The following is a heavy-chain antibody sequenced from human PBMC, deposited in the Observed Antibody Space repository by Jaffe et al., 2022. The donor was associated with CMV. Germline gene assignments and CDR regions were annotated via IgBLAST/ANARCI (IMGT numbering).Heavy chain of an antibody. CDR3: ARVWGYSSGRNWFDP. CDR1: GGSISSYY. Sequence: QVQLQESGPGLVKPSETLSLTCTVSGGSISSYYWSWIRQPPGKGLEWIGYIYYSGSTNYNPSLKSRVTISVDTSKNQFSLKLSSVTAADTAVYYCARVWGYSSGRNWFDPWGQGTLVTVSS. V-gene: IGHV4-59*01. D-gene: IGHD6-19*01. CDR2: IYYSGST. J-gene: IGHJ5*02.